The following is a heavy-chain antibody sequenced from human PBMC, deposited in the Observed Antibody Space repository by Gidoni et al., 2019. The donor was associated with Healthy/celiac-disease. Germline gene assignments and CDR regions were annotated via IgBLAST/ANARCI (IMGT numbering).Heavy chain of an antibody. J-gene: IGHJ4*02. Sequence: EVQLVESGGGLVQPGRSLRLSCAASGFTFDDYAMHWVRQAPGKGLEWVSGISWNSGSIGYADSVKGRFTISRDNAKNSLYLQMNSLRAEDMALYYCAKAYDSGSGFDYWGQGTLVTVSS. D-gene: IGHD1-26*01. CDR2: ISWNSGSI. V-gene: IGHV3-9*03. CDR1: GFTFDDYA. CDR3: AKAYDSGSGFDY.